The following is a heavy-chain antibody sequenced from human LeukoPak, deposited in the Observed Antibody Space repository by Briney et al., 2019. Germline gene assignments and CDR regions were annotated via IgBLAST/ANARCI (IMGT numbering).Heavy chain of an antibody. V-gene: IGHV3-30*18. CDR2: ISNDGSNR. Sequence: GGSLRLSCAASAFTFSSYGMHWVRQAPGKGLEWVAVISNDGSNRYYADSVKGRFTISRDKSKNTLYLQMNSLGAEDTAVYYCAKDQDTAMVPYDAFDIWGQGTMVTVSS. CDR3: AKDQDTAMVPYDAFDI. J-gene: IGHJ3*02. D-gene: IGHD5-18*01. CDR1: AFTFSSYG.